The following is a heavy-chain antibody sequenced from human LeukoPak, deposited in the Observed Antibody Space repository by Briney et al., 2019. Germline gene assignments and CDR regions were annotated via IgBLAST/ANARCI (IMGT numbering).Heavy chain of an antibody. CDR2: MNEVGSAK. CDR3: ARVILGVAQYYGLDV. CDR1: GFTFSRYW. V-gene: IGHV3-7*01. J-gene: IGHJ6*02. Sequence: PGGSLRLSCAASGFTFSRYWLTWVRQAPGKGLEWVANMNEVGSAKFYVDSVKGRFTISRDNAQNSVFLQMNSLRAEDTAVYYCARVILGVAQYYGLDVWGQGTTATVSS. D-gene: IGHD2-15*01.